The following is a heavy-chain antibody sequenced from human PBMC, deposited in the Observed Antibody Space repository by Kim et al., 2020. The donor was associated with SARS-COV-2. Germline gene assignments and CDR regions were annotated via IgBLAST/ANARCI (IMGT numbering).Heavy chain of an antibody. CDR3: AKDRSYNWNYADY. J-gene: IGHJ4*02. Sequence: ADAVKGRLTISRDNSKNTLYLQMNSLRAEDTAVYYCAKDRSYNWNYADYWGQGTLVTVSS. D-gene: IGHD1-20*01. V-gene: IGHV3-23*01.